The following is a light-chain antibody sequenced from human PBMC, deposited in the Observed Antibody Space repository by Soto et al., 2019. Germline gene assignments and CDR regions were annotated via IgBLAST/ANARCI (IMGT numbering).Light chain of an antibody. CDR1: SSDIGGYNY. CDR3: SSYTSSGAVV. Sequence: QSVLTQPASVSESPGRPISIPCTGTSSDIGGYNYDSWYQQHPGKAPKLMIYDVSNRPSGVSNRFFGSKSGNTASLTISGLQAEDEADYYCSSYTSSGAVVFGGGTKLTVL. V-gene: IGLV2-14*01. CDR2: DVS. J-gene: IGLJ2*01.